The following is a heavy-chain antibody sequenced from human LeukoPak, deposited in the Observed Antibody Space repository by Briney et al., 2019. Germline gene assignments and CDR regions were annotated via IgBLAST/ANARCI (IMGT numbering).Heavy chain of an antibody. J-gene: IGHJ5*02. CDR2: ISAYNGNT. V-gene: IGHV1-18*01. CDR1: GYTFTSYG. Sequence: ASVKVSFKASGYTFTSYGISWVRQAPGQGLEWMGWISAYNGNTNYAQKLQGRVTMTTDTSTSTAYMELRSLRSDDTAVYYCARGGTRYCSGGSCSNWFDPWGQGTLVTVSS. CDR3: ARGGTRYCSGGSCSNWFDP. D-gene: IGHD2-15*01.